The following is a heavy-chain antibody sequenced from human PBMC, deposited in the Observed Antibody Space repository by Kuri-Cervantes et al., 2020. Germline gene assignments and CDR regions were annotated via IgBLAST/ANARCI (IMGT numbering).Heavy chain of an antibody. D-gene: IGHD6-6*01. Sequence: ASVKVSCKASGYTFTSYGISWVRQAPGQGLEWMGWISGYNGNTNLAQKFQGRVTMTTDTSTGTVYMELRSLTSDDTAVYYCARAPAGIAARPLDYWGRGTLVTVSS. J-gene: IGHJ4*02. CDR3: ARAPAGIAARPLDY. CDR1: GYTFTSYG. V-gene: IGHV1-18*01. CDR2: ISGYNGNT.